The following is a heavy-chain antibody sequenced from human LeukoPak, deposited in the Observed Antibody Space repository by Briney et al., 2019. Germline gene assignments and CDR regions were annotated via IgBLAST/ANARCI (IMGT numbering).Heavy chain of an antibody. CDR1: GFTFSSYS. V-gene: IGHV3-21*01. J-gene: IGHJ4*02. CDR2: ISSSSYI. CDR3: ARTLLSVSGWYFFDY. Sequence: GGSLRLSCAASGFTFSSYSMNWVRQAPGKGLEWVSSISSSSYIYYADSVKGRFTISRDNAKNSLYLQMNSLRAEDTAVYYCARTLLSVSGWYFFDYWGQGTLVTVSS. D-gene: IGHD6-19*01.